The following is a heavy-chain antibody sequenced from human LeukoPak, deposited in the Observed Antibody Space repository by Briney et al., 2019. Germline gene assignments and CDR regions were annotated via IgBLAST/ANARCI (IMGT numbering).Heavy chain of an antibody. D-gene: IGHD3-3*02. CDR1: GDSIRSHY. CDR3: ARQLATRGEWAFDN. Sequence: SETLFLTCTVSGDSIRSHYWAWIRQPPGKGLEWIGSIYHSGNTFYNSSLRSRVTIYVDTSKNQFSLNLSSVTAADTAVYYCARQLATRGEWAFDNWGQGTLVTVSS. CDR2: IYHSGNT. J-gene: IGHJ4*02. V-gene: IGHV4-39*01.